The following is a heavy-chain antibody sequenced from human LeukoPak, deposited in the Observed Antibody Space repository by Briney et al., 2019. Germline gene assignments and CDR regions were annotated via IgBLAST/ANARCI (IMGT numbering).Heavy chain of an antibody. V-gene: IGHV4-31*03. Sequence: PSQTLSLTCTVSGGSISSGGYYCSWIRQHPGNGLEWIGYIYYSGSTYYNPSLKSRVTISVDTSKKQFSLQLDSVTPEDTAVYYCARETTTDGSPFDYWGQGTLVTVSS. CDR1: GGSISSGGYY. D-gene: IGHD1-26*01. J-gene: IGHJ4*02. CDR3: ARETTTDGSPFDY. CDR2: IYYSGST.